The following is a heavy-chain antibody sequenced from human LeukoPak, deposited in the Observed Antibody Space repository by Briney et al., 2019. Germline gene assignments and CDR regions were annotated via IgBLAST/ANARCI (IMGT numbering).Heavy chain of an antibody. CDR2: ISEGGEST. D-gene: IGHD2-15*01. J-gene: IGHJ4*02. CDR3: ARGWGERGKCRGGTCNNPQFDY. CDR1: GFTFSSYA. Sequence: GGSLGLSCAASGFTFSSYAMNWVRQAPGKGLEWVSAISEGGESTIHADSVKGRFTISRDNSKNTLYLQMNSLRVEDTAVYYCARGWGERGKCRGGTCNNPQFDYWGRGTLVTVSS. V-gene: IGHV3-23*01.